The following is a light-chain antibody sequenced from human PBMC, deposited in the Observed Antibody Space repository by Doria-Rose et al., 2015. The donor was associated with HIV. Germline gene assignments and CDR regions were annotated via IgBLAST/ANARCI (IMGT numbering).Light chain of an antibody. CDR1: QSLLYTSKNY. CDR3: QQYYDTPS. V-gene: IGKV4-1*01. J-gene: IGKJ3*01. CDR2: WAS. Sequence: DIRLTQSPESLGMSLGERATLNCKSNQSLLYTSKNYLAWYQQKPGQPPKLLFYWASTRQSGVPARFSGSGSGTDFTLTISSLEAEDVAVYYCQQYYDTPSFGPGTTVDIK.